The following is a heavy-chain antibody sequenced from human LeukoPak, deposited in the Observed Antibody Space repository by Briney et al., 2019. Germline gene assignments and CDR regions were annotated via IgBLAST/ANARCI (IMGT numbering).Heavy chain of an antibody. CDR1: RFTFSNYE. J-gene: IGHJ4*02. CDR3: AAIRIGY. V-gene: IGHV3-48*03. CDR2: ISSSGNTI. Sequence: GGSLRLSCAASRFTFSNYEMHWVRQAPGKGLEWLSYISSSGNTIYYADSVKGRFTISRDNSKNSLYLQMNSLRAEDSAVYYCAAIRIGYWGRGTLVTVSS. D-gene: IGHD5-24*01.